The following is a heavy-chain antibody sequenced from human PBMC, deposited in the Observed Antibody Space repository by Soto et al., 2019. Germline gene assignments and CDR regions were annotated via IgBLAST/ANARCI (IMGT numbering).Heavy chain of an antibody. D-gene: IGHD2-15*01. CDR2: IYHSGTT. V-gene: IGHV4-4*02. CDR1: SGSISSTNW. CDR3: ASIYCSTGSCSYC. Sequence: SETLSLTCTVSSGSISSTNWWSWVRQPPGKGLEWIGEIYHSGTTNYNPSPQSRVTISVDRSKNQFSLSLRTVTAADTAVYYCASIYCSTGSCSYCWGQGTLVTVSS. J-gene: IGHJ4*02.